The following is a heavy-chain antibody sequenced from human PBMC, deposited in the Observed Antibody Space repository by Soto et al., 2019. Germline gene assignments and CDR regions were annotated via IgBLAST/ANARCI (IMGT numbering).Heavy chain of an antibody. CDR1: GFSLSTSGVG. J-gene: IGHJ5*02. CDR3: AHLGYKMDNCFDP. D-gene: IGHD5-18*01. CDR2: IYWDDDK. V-gene: IGHV2-5*02. Sequence: QITLKESGPTLVKPTQTLTLTCTFSGFSLSTSGVGVGWIRQPPGKALEWRALIYWDDDKRYSPSLKSRLTISNAIYKNQVVLIMTNKDPVDTATYYCAHLGYKMDNCFDPWGQGTLVTVSS.